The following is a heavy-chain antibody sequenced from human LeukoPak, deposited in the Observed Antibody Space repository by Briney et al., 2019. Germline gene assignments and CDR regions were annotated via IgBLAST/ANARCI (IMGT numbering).Heavy chain of an antibody. Sequence: SVKVSRKASVGTHSSYAISWVRQAPGQGLEWMGGIIPIFGTANYAQKFQGRVTITADESTSTAYMELSSLRSEDTAVYYCASSTSYYVYWGQGTLVTVSS. J-gene: IGHJ4*02. V-gene: IGHV1-69*13. CDR1: VGTHSSYA. CDR2: IIPIFGTA. CDR3: ASSTSYYVY. D-gene: IGHD2-2*01.